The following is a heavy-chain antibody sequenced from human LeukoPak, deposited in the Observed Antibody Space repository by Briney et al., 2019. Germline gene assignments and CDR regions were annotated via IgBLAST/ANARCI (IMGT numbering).Heavy chain of an antibody. CDR1: GFTFSSYS. CDR2: ISSSSSYI. Sequence: GGSLRLSCAASGFTFSSYSMNWVRQAPGKGLEWVSSISSSSSYIYYADSVKGRFTISRDNAKNSLYLQMNSLRAEDTAVYYCANSLGGDTAMVDYFDYWGQGTLVTVSS. CDR3: ANSLGGDTAMVDYFDY. V-gene: IGHV3-21*01. D-gene: IGHD5-18*01. J-gene: IGHJ4*02.